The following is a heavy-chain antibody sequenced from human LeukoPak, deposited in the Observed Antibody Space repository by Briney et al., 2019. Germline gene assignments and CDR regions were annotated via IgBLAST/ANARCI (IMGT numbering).Heavy chain of an antibody. CDR2: INPNSGGT. D-gene: IGHD2-15*01. CDR3: ARENRYCSGGSCYFSANNWFDP. Sequence: ASVKASCKASGYTFTGYYMHWVRQAPGQGLEWMGWINPNSGGTNYAQKFQGRVTMTRDTSISTAYMELSRLRSDDTAVYYCARENRYCSGGSCYFSANNWFDPWGQGTLVTVSS. J-gene: IGHJ5*02. CDR1: GYTFTGYY. V-gene: IGHV1-2*02.